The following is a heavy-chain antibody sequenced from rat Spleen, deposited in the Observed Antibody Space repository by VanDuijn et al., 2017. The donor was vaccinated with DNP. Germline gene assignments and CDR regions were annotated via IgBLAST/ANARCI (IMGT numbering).Heavy chain of an antibody. CDR1: GFTFSDYN. J-gene: IGHJ2*01. V-gene: IGHV5-7*01. CDR2: ISYEGSSI. D-gene: IGHD1-4*01. Sequence: EVQLVESGGGLVQPGRSLKLSCAASGFTFSDYNMAWVRQAPKKGLEWVASISYEGSSIHYGNSVKGRFTISRDNAKSTLYLQMDSLRSEDTATYYCARRVYPAQGGYFDYWGQGVMVTVSS. CDR3: ARRVYPAQGGYFDY.